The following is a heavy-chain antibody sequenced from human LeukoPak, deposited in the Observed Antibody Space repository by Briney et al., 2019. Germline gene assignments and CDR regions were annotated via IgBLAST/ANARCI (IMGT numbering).Heavy chain of an antibody. CDR1: GFTFRNAW. J-gene: IGHJ4*02. CDR3: STVLNGDTDY. V-gene: IGHV3-15*01. Sequence: KPGGSLRLSCAASGFTFRNAWMSWVRQAPGKGLEWVGRIKSKSDGETTQYAAPVKGRITISRDDSRNTLYLHMDSLTTGDTAVYYCSTVLNGDTDYWGRGALVTVSS. D-gene: IGHD7-27*01. CDR2: IKSKSDGETT.